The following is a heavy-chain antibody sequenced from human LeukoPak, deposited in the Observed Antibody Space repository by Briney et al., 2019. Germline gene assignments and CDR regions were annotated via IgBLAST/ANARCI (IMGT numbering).Heavy chain of an antibody. CDR3: ARLVVVAATINFDY. D-gene: IGHD2-15*01. CDR2: IDWDDDK. CDR1: GFSLSTSGMC. J-gene: IGHJ4*02. V-gene: IGHV2-70*11. Sequence: SGPALVKPTQTLTLTCTFSGFSLSTSGMCVSWVRQPPGKALEWLERIDWDDDKYYSTSLKTRLTISKDTSKNQVVLTMTNMDPVDTATYYCARLVVVAATINFDYWGQGTLVTVSS.